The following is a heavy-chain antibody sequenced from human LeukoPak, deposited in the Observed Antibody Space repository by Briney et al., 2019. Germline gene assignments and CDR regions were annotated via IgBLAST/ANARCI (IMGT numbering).Heavy chain of an antibody. CDR1: GYTFTGYY. CDR3: ARDSTVWSFDY. Sequence: ASVKVSCKASGYTFTGYYIHWVRQAPGQGLEWMGHINPNNGGTNYAQKFQGRVTMTRDTSISTAYMELSRLRSDDTAVYYCARDSTVWSFDYWGQGTLVTVSS. J-gene: IGHJ4*02. V-gene: IGHV1-2*06. D-gene: IGHD2-21*01. CDR2: INPNNGGT.